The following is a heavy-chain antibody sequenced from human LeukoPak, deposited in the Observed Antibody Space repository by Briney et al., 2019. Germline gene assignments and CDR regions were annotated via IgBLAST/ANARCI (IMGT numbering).Heavy chain of an antibody. V-gene: IGHV1-69*05. J-gene: IGHJ4*02. CDR1: GGTFSSYA. CDR3: ARARRPYDTSGYYGYPFDY. CDR2: IIPIFGTA. D-gene: IGHD3-22*01. Sequence: SANVSCKASGGTFSSYAISWVRQAPGQGLEWMGRIIPIFGTANYAQRFQGRVTITTDESTRTAYMELSSLRSEDTAVYYCARARRPYDTSGYYGYPFDYWGQGTLVTASS.